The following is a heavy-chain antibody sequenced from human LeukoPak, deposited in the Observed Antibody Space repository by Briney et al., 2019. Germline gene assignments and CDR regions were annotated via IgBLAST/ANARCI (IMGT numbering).Heavy chain of an antibody. Sequence: GGSLRLSCAASGFTFSSYAMSWVRQAPGKGLEWVSAISGSSGSTYYADSVKGRFTISRDNSKNTLYLQMNSLRAEDTAVYYCANANSGWYSDYYFDYWGQGTLVTVSS. CDR1: GFTFSSYA. CDR3: ANANSGWYSDYYFDY. V-gene: IGHV3-23*01. CDR2: ISGSSGST. J-gene: IGHJ4*02. D-gene: IGHD6-19*01.